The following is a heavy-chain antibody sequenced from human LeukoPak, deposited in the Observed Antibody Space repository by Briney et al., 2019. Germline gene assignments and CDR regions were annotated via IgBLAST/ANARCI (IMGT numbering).Heavy chain of an antibody. V-gene: IGHV1-69*04. Sequence: ASVKVSCKASGGTFSSYAISWVRQAPGQGLEWMGRIIPILGIANYAQKFQGRVTITADKSTSTAYMELSSLRSEDTAVYYCARDRGLPYYYDSSQGVDYWGQGTLVTVSS. D-gene: IGHD3-22*01. J-gene: IGHJ4*02. CDR3: ARDRGLPYYYDSSQGVDY. CDR1: GGTFSSYA. CDR2: IIPILGIA.